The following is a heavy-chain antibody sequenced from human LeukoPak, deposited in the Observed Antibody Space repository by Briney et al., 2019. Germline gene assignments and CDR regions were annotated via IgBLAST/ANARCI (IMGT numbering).Heavy chain of an antibody. CDR3: ARTQDWSHIANFDY. J-gene: IGHJ4*02. CDR1: GYTFTMYY. Sequence: ASVTVSFTASGYTFTMYYMHWVRQAPGQGLEWMGIINPSGGSTSYAQKFQGRVTMTRDTSTSTVYMELISLRSEDTAVYYCARTQDWSHIANFDYWGQGTLVTVSS. V-gene: IGHV1-46*01. CDR2: INPSGGST. D-gene: IGHD3/OR15-3a*01.